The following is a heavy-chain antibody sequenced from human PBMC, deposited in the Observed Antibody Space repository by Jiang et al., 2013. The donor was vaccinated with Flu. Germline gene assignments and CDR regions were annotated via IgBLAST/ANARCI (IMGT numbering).Heavy chain of an antibody. D-gene: IGHD1-26*01. CDR3: AKDIMAWLGADDAFDI. CDR1: GFTFDDHA. Sequence: VQLVESGGGLVQPGRSLRLSCAASGFTFDDHAMHWVRQAPGRGLEWVSGISWNSGRIGYADSVKGRFTISRDNAKNSLYLQMNSLRAEDTALYYCAKDIMAWLGADDAFDIWGQGTMVTVSS. CDR2: ISWNSGRI. V-gene: IGHV3-9*01. J-gene: IGHJ3*02.